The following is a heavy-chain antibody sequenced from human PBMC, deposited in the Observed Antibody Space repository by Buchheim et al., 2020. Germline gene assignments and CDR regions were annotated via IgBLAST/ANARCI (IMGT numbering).Heavy chain of an antibody. J-gene: IGHJ4*02. CDR1: GFTFSSFG. D-gene: IGHD6-19*01. CDR2: VSHDGVNK. CDR3: ARGFSSGWFDY. Sequence: QGQLVESGGGEVQPERSLRLSCVASGFTFSSFGMHWVRQAPGEGPQWVSAVSHDGVNKYYADSVKGRFTISRDNAKNNLYLQMNSLRPEDTALYYCARGFSSGWFDYWGQGT. V-gene: IGHV3-30*03.